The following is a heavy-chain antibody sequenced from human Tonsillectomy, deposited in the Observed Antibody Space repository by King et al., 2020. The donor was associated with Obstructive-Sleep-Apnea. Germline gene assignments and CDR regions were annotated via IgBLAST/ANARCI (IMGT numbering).Heavy chain of an antibody. CDR2: VRNKPNSYTT. D-gene: IGHD3-9*01. J-gene: IGHJ4*02. CDR3: ARGYFPVRNTQLDY. Sequence: VQLVESGGGLVQPGGSLRLSCVASGFSFSDYYMDWVRQAPGKGLEWVGRVRNKPNSYTTEYAASVKGRFTISRDDSRNSVRLQMNSLTTEDTAVYFCARGYFPVRNTQLDYWGQGTLVTVSS. V-gene: IGHV3-72*01. CDR1: GFSFSDYY.